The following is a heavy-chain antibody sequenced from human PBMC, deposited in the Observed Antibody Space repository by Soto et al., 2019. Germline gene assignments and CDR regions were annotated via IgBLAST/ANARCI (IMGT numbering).Heavy chain of an antibody. V-gene: IGHV4-59*01. J-gene: IGHJ6*02. D-gene: IGHD2-21*02. CDR2: LYNTGST. CDR3: ARDLWGYCGTDCYPLDV. Sequence: QVRLQESGPGLVKPSETLSLTCTVSGGSISRYYWSWIRQPPGKGLEWIGYLYNTGSTIYNPSLNSRVTISVDTSKNQFALKLNSLTAADTAVYYCARDLWGYCGTDCYPLDVWGQGTTVTVSS. CDR1: GGSISRYY.